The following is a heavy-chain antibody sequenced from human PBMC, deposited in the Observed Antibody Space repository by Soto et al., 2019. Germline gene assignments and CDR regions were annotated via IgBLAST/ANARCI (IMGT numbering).Heavy chain of an antibody. V-gene: IGHV1-69*13. D-gene: IGHD3-22*01. CDR1: GGTFSSYA. CDR3: ARDYYDSSGYHHLPYYFDY. J-gene: IGHJ4*02. Sequence: ASVKVSCKASGGTFSSYAISWVRQAPGQGLEWMGGIIPIFGTANYAQKFQGRVTITADESTSTAYMELSSLRSEDTAVYYCARDYYDSSGYHHLPYYFDYWGQGTLVTVSS. CDR2: IIPIFGTA.